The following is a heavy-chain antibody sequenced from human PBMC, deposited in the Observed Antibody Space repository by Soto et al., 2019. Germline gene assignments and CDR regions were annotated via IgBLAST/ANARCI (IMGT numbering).Heavy chain of an antibody. CDR2: IYYSGST. Sequence: PSETLSLTCTVSGGSISSYYWRWIRQPPGKGLEWIGYIYYSGSTNYNPSLKSRVTISVDTSKNQFSLKLSSVTAADTAVYYCARFKEGRWFDPWGQGTLVTVS. CDR1: GGSISSYY. V-gene: IGHV4-59*01. CDR3: ARFKEGRWFDP. J-gene: IGHJ5*02.